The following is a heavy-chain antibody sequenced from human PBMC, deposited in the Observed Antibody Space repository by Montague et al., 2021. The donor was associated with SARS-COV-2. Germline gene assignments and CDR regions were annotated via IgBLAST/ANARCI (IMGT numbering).Heavy chain of an antibody. J-gene: IGHJ6*02. CDR2: IYYSGST. V-gene: IGHV4-59*08. Sequence: SEILSLTCSVSGDSISNYSWSWIRQSPGKGLEWIGYIYYSGSTNYNPSLTSRVTISVDTSKNQVSLKLTSVTAADTAVYYCARHLRVTTVTSHMYHYAMDVWGQGTTVTVSS. CDR3: ARHLRVTTVTSHMYHYAMDV. D-gene: IGHD4-11*01. CDR1: GDSISNYS.